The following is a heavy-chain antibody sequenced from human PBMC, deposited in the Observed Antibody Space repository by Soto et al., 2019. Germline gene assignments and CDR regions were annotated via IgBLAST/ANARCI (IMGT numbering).Heavy chain of an antibody. D-gene: IGHD3-22*01. J-gene: IGHJ4*02. V-gene: IGHV3-30-3*01. CDR3: ARDLSRGITMIGLEIHY. CDR2: ISYAESKK. CDR1: GFTFSNYA. Sequence: QVQLVESGGGVVQAGRSLRLSCAASGFTFSNYAMHWVRQAPGKGLELVAIISYAESKKYYAESVRGRFTISRDNSKNTLYLQMSNLRAEDTAVYYCARDLSRGITMIGLEIHYWGQGTLVTVSS.